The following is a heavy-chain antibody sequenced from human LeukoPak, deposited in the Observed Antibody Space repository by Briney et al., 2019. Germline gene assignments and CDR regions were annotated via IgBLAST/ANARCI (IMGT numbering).Heavy chain of an antibody. J-gene: IGHJ6*03. V-gene: IGHV3-74*01. Sequence: GGSLRLSCAASGFTFSSYWMHWVRQAPGKGLVWVSRINSDGSSTSYADSVKGRFTISRDNSKNTLYLQMNSLRAEDTAVYYCAKDRPYYYYMDVWGKGTTVTISS. CDR3: AKDRPYYYYMDV. CDR2: INSDGSST. CDR1: GFTFSSYW.